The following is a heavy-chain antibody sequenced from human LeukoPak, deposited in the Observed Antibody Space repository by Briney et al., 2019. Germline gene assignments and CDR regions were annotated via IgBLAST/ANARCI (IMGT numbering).Heavy chain of an antibody. V-gene: IGHV4-59*08. Sequence: SETLSLTCTVSGGSISSYYWSWIRQPPGKGLEWIGYIYYSGSTNYNPSLKSRVTISVDTSKNQFSLKLSSVTAADTAVYYCARRDYGVNSREYFQHWGQGTLVTVSS. D-gene: IGHD4-23*01. CDR2: IYYSGST. CDR3: ARRDYGVNSREYFQH. J-gene: IGHJ1*01. CDR1: GGSISSYY.